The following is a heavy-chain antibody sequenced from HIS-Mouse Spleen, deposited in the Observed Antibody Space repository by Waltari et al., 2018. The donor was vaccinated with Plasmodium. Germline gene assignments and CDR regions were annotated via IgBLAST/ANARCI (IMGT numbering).Heavy chain of an antibody. CDR3: ARLVVVASKDSY. J-gene: IGHJ4*02. Sequence: QVQLQQWGAGLLKPSETLSRTCAVYGGAFSGSYWSGIRQPPGKGLEWIGEINHSGSTNYNPSLKSRVTISVDTSKNQFSLKLSSVTAADTAVYYCARLVVVASKDSYWGQGTLVTVSS. D-gene: IGHD2-15*01. CDR2: INHSGST. V-gene: IGHV4-34*01. CDR1: GGAFSGSY.